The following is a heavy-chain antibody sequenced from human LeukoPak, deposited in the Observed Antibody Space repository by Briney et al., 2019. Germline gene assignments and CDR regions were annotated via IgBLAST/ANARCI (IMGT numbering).Heavy chain of an antibody. J-gene: IGHJ5*02. V-gene: IGHV1-24*01. CDR1: GYTLTELS. CDR2: FDPEDGET. CDR3: ATNYGYCSGGSCYARWFDP. D-gene: IGHD2-15*01. Sequence: ASVKVSCKVSGYTLTELSMHWVRQAPGKGLEWMGGFDPEDGETIYAQKFQGRVTMTEDTSTDTAYMELSSLRSEDTAVYYCATNYGYCSGGSCYARWFDPWGQGTLVTASS.